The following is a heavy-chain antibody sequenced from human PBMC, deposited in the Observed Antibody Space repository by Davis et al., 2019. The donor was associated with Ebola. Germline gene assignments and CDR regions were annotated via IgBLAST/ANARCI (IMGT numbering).Heavy chain of an antibody. CDR3: ARDQHGSGWYPFDY. J-gene: IGHJ4*02. CDR1: VITFSSYA. D-gene: IGHD6-19*01. Sequence: GGSLRLSCADSVITFSSYAMTWVRQAPGKGLEWVSYISSSSSTIYYADSVKGRFTISRDNAKHSLYLQMNSLRDEDTAVYYCARDQHGSGWYPFDYWGQGTLVTVSS. V-gene: IGHV3-48*02. CDR2: ISSSSSTI.